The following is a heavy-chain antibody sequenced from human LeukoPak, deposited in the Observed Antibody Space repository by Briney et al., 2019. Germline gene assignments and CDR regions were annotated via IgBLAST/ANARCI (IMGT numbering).Heavy chain of an antibody. D-gene: IGHD3-10*01. Sequence: ASVKVSCKASGYTFTSYDINWVRQATGQGLEWMGWMNPNSGNTGYAQKFQGRVTITADESTSTAYMELSSLRSEDTAVYYCARAASGGSGSYLVYYYYYMDVWGKGTTVTVSS. V-gene: IGHV1-8*01. CDR1: GYTFTSYD. CDR3: ARAASGGSGSYLVYYYYYMDV. CDR2: MNPNSGNT. J-gene: IGHJ6*03.